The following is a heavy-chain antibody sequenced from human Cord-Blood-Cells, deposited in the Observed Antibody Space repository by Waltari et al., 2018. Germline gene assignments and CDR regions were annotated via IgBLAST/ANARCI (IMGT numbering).Heavy chain of an antibody. CDR1: GYTLTELS. J-gene: IGHJ4*02. V-gene: IGHV1-24*01. Sequence: QVQLVQSGAEVKKPGASVKVSCKVSGYTLTELSMHWVRQAPGKGLEWMGGLGPEEGETIYAQKFQGRVTMTEDTSTDTAYMELSSLRSEDTAVYYCVHLSGSGSYYNYFDYWGQGTLVTVSS. D-gene: IGHD3-10*01. CDR3: VHLSGSGSYYNYFDY. CDR2: LGPEEGET.